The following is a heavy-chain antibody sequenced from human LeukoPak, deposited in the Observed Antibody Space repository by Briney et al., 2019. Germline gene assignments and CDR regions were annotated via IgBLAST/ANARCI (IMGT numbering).Heavy chain of an antibody. J-gene: IGHJ3*02. CDR1: GGSISSGGYD. CDR2: IYYSGST. Sequence: SETLSLTCTVSGGSISSGGYDWSWIRQHPGKGLEWIGYIYYSGSTYSNPSLKSRLTMSVDISKNQFSLKLSSVTAADTAVYYCARGVKGLRGAFDIWGQGTMVTVSS. CDR3: ARGVKGLRGAFDI. V-gene: IGHV4-31*03. D-gene: IGHD3-10*01.